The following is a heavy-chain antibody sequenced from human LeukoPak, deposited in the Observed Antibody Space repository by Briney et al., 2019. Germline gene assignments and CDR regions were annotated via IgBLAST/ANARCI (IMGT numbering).Heavy chain of an antibody. CDR3: ASYDYVWGFDY. CDR1: GGSISSGSYY. Sequence: PSETLSLTCAVSGGSISSGSYYWSWIRQPAGKGLEWIGRIHTSGSTNYNPSLKSRVTISVDTSKNQFSLKLSSVTAADTAVYYCASYDYVWGFDYWGQGTLVTVSS. D-gene: IGHD3-16*01. V-gene: IGHV4-61*02. CDR2: IHTSGST. J-gene: IGHJ4*02.